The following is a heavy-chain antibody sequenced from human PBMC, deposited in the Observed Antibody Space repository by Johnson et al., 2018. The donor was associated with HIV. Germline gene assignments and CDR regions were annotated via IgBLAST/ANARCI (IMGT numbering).Heavy chain of an antibody. CDR2: ISGSGGST. J-gene: IGHJ3*02. CDR3: AKDDSPSGAFDI. Sequence: VQLVESGGGLVQPGGSLRLSCAASGFTFSSYAMSWVRQAPGKGLEWVSAISGSGGSTYYADSVKGRFTISRDNSKNTLYVQMNSLRVEDTAVYYCAKDDSPSGAFDIWGQGTMVIVSS. CDR1: GFTFSSYA. V-gene: IGHV3-23*04. D-gene: IGHD3-10*01.